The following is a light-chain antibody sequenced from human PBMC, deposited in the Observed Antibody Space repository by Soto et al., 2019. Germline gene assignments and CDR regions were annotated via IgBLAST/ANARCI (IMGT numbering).Light chain of an antibody. CDR3: QVWDTGNDHVV. CDR2: DDS. J-gene: IGLJ2*01. V-gene: IGLV3-21*02. Sequence: SYELTQPPSVSVAPGQTARITCGGNNIGSKSVHWYQQRPGQAPVLVVHDDSDRPSGIPERFSGSNSENTATLTITRVEAVDEDDYYCQVWDTGNDHVVFGGGTSSPS. CDR1: NIGSKS.